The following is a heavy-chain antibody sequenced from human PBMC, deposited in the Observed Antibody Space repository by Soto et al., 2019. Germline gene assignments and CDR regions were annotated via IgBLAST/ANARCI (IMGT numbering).Heavy chain of an antibody. CDR1: GFTFSSYW. CDR2: IKQDGSEK. J-gene: IGHJ4*02. V-gene: IGHV3-7*01. D-gene: IGHD5-12*01. Sequence: GGSLRLSCAASGFTFSSYWMSWVRQAPGKGLEWVANIKQDGSEKYYVDSVNGRFTIARDNAKNSLYLQMNSLRAEDTGVYYCARSRVDIVATISHFGLWGEGTRVTVPS. CDR3: ARSRVDIVATISHFGL.